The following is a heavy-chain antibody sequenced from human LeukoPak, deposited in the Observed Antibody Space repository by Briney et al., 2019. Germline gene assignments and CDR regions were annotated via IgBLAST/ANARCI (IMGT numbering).Heavy chain of an antibody. CDR3: ARHNRGYDPLWYYYMDV. Sequence: PSETLSLTCTVSGGSISSYYWSWIRQPPGKGLEWIGYIYYSGSTNYNPSLKSRVTISVDTSKNQFSLKLSSVTAADTAVYYCARHNRGYDPLWYYYMDVWGKGTTVTVSS. V-gene: IGHV4-59*08. CDR2: IYYSGST. CDR1: GGSISSYY. D-gene: IGHD5-12*01. J-gene: IGHJ6*03.